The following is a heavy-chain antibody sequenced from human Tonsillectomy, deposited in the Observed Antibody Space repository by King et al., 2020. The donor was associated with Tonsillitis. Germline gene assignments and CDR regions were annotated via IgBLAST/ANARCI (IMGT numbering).Heavy chain of an antibody. V-gene: IGHV4-59*01. CDR2: IYYSGST. Sequence: QLQESGPGLVKPSETLSLTCTVSGGSITSYYWSWVRQPPGKGLEWIGYIYYSGSTNYNHSLTSRVTISVDTSKNQFSLKLNSVTAADTAVYYCARGPSHLLWFGEPFDYWGQGTLVTVSS. CDR3: ARGPSHLLWFGEPFDY. J-gene: IGHJ4*02. D-gene: IGHD3-10*01. CDR1: GGSITSYY.